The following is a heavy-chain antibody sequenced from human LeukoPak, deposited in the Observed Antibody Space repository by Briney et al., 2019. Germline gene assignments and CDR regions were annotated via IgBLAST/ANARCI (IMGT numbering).Heavy chain of an antibody. V-gene: IGHV1-2*02. CDR2: INPNSGGT. J-gene: IGHJ6*03. CDR3: ARDPERITIFGVVTNYYMDV. Sequence: ASVKVSCKASGYTFTGYYMHWVRQAPGQGLEWMGWINPNSGGTNYAQKFQGRVTMTRDTSISTAYMELSRLRSDDTAVYYCARDPERITIFGVVTNYYMDVWAKGPRSPSP. CDR1: GYTFTGYY. D-gene: IGHD3-3*01.